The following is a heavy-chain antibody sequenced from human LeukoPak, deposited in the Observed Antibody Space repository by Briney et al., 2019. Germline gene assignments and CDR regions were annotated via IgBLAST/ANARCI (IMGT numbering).Heavy chain of an antibody. CDR3: ATRLSGYYVYYFDY. J-gene: IGHJ4*02. V-gene: IGHV5-51*01. D-gene: IGHD3-22*01. Sequence: GESLKISCKGSGYSFTSYWIGWVRQMPGKGLERMGIIYPGDSDTRYNPSFQGQVTISADKSISTAYLQWSGLKASGTAMYYCATRLSGYYVYYFDYWGQGTLVTVSS. CDR2: IYPGDSDT. CDR1: GYSFTSYW.